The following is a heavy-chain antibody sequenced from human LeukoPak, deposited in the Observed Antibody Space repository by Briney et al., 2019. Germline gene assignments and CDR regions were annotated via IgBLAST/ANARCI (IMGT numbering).Heavy chain of an antibody. D-gene: IGHD3-3*01. CDR2: IIPIFGTA. J-gene: IGHJ5*02. CDR3: ARDLAYYDFWSGYWFDP. V-gene: IGHV1-69*06. Sequence: GSSVKVSCKASGGTFSSYAISWVRQAPGQGLEWMGGIIPIFGTANYAQKFQGRVTITADKSTSTAYMELSSLRSEDTAVYYCARDLAYYDFWSGYWFDPWGQGTLVTVSS. CDR1: GGTFSSYA.